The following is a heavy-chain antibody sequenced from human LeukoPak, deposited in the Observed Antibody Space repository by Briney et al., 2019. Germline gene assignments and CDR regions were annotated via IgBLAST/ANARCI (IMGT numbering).Heavy chain of an antibody. J-gene: IGHJ4*02. CDR1: GFTFSSYA. CDR2: IPYDGSNK. CDR3: ARVAQKRNHWATRLDY. V-gene: IGHV3-30-3*01. D-gene: IGHD1-14*01. Sequence: GGSLRLSCAASGFTFSSYAMHWVRHAPAKGLEGVAVIPYDGSNKYYAESVKGRFTISRDNSKNTLYLQMSSLRADDTAVYFCARVAQKRNHWATRLDYWGQGTLVTVSS.